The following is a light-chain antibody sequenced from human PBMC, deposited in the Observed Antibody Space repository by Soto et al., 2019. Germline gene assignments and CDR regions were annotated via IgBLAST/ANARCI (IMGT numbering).Light chain of an antibody. CDR3: QQRHMWPIT. Sequence: TQSPVPLSVSPGERVTLSCRASQRVSSNLAWYQQKPGQAPSLLIYDASNRATGIPARFSGSGSGTDFTLTISSLEPEDSAVYYCQQRHMWPITFGQGTRRETK. J-gene: IGKJ5*01. CDR2: DAS. V-gene: IGKV3-11*01. CDR1: QRVSSN.